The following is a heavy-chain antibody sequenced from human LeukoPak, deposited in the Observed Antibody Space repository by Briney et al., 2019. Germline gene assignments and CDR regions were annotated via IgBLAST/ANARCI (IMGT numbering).Heavy chain of an antibody. V-gene: IGHV3-74*01. Sequence: PGGSLRLSCAASGFTFSSYWMHWVRQAPGKGLVWVSRINSDGSSTSYADSVKGRFTISRDNAKNTLYLQMNSLRAEDTAVYYCARDRDTAMAGRGMDVWGQGTTVTVSS. CDR3: ARDRDTAMAGRGMDV. CDR1: GFTFSSYW. D-gene: IGHD5-18*01. CDR2: INSDGSST. J-gene: IGHJ6*02.